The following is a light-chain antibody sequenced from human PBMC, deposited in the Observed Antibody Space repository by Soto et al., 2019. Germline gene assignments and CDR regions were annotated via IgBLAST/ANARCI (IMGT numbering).Light chain of an antibody. CDR3: SSYAGSNWYV. V-gene: IGLV2-8*01. CDR1: NSDVGGYNY. CDR2: EVN. Sequence: QSALTQPPSASGSPGQSVTISCTGTNSDVGGYNYVSWYQQYPGKAPKLIIYEVNERPSGVPDRFSGSKSGNTASLTVSGLQTADEAYYDCSSYAGSNWYVFGTGTKLTVL. J-gene: IGLJ1*01.